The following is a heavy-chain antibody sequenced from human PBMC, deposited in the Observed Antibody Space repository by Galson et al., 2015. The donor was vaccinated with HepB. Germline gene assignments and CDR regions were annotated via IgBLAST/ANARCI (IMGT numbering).Heavy chain of an antibody. CDR3: AKDYYRLSDYSDNSGDEVMKSDFFDN. V-gene: IGHV3-30*18. Sequence: SLRLSCAASGFTFSSYGMHWVRQAPGKGLEWVAVISFDGTNKHFADSVKGRFTISRDNSKNTVYLQMSSLRAEDTAVYYCAKDYYRLSDYSDNSGDEVMKSDFFDNWGQGTLVTVSS. J-gene: IGHJ4*02. D-gene: IGHD3-22*01. CDR1: GFTFSSYG. CDR2: ISFDGTNK.